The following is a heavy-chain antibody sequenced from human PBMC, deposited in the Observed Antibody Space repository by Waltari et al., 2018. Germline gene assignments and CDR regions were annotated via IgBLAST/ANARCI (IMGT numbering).Heavy chain of an antibody. CDR3: ARSQRMTAGAFDI. V-gene: IGHV4-61*02. CDR1: GGSISRRSYY. J-gene: IGHJ3*02. Sequence: QVQLQESGPGLVKPSETLYLTCTVSGGSISRRSYYWRWIRQPAGKGLEWIGYIYTSGSTNYNPSLKSRVTISVDTSKNQFSLKLSSVTAADTAVYYCARSQRMTAGAFDIWGQGTMVTVSS. D-gene: IGHD2-15*01. CDR2: IYTSGST.